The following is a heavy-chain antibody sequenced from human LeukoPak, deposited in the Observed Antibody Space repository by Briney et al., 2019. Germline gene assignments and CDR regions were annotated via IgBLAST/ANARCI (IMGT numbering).Heavy chain of an antibody. J-gene: IGHJ4*02. CDR3: ARDSYYGSGKIDY. V-gene: IGHV3-30-3*01. CDR1: GFTFSSYA. Sequence: PGGSLRLSCAASGFTFSSYAMHWVRQAPGKGLEWVAVISYDGSNKYYADSVKGRFTISRDNSKNTLYLQMNSLRAEDTAVYYCARDSYYGSGKIDYWGQGTLVTVSS. D-gene: IGHD3-10*01. CDR2: ISYDGSNK.